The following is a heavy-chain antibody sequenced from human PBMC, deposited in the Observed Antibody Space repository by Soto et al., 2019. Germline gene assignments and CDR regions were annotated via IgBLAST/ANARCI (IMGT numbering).Heavy chain of an antibody. V-gene: IGHV1-2*04. CDR1: GYTFTGYY. J-gene: IGHJ6*02. D-gene: IGHD3-22*01. CDR3: ARELITLYYDSSGYPEYYYYGMDV. CDR2: INPNSGGT. Sequence: GASVKVSCKASGYTFTGYYIHWVRQAPGQGLEWMGWINPNSGGTNYAQKFQGWVTMTRDTSISTAYMELSRLRSDDTAVYYCARELITLYYDSSGYPEYYYYGMDVWGQGTTVTVSS.